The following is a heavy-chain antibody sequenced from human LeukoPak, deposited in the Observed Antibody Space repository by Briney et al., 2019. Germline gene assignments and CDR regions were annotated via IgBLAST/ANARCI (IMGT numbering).Heavy chain of an antibody. D-gene: IGHD3-16*02. CDR2: ISAHNGDT. V-gene: IGHV1-18*01. CDR3: ARVLRNYVWGSYRYTFGY. Sequence: EASMKVSCKASGYTFISYGISWVRQAPGQGLEWMGWISAHNGDTNYAQKFQGRVTMTTDTSTSTIYMELRSLRSEDTAVYYCARVLRNYVWGSYRYTFGYWGQGTLVTVSS. CDR1: GYTFISYG. J-gene: IGHJ4*02.